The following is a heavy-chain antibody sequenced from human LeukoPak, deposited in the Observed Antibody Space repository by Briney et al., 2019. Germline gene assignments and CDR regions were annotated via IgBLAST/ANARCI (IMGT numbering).Heavy chain of an antibody. CDR2: IYTSGST. Sequence: PSETLSLTCTVSGGSISSYYWSWIRQPAGKRLEWIGRIYTSGSTNYNPSLRSRVTISVDTSKNHFSLKLSSVTAADTAVYYCARARPDYGDYVFDYWGQGTLVTVSS. CDR3: ARARPDYGDYVFDY. J-gene: IGHJ4*02. D-gene: IGHD4-17*01. V-gene: IGHV4-4*07. CDR1: GGSISSYY.